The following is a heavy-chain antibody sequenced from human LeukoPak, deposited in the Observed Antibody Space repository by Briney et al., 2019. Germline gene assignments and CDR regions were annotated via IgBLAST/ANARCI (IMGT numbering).Heavy chain of an antibody. CDR2: INLNSGGT. V-gene: IGHV1-2*02. CDR3: ARDQGHGGSSWDY. CDR1: GYTFTVYF. D-gene: IGHD4-23*01. J-gene: IGHJ4*02. Sequence: ASVTVSCKVSGYTFTVYFMHSVRQAPGQGLEWLGWINLNSGGTNYAQNFQGRVTITRDTSINTAYMELSRLRSDDTAVYYVARDQGHGGSSWDYWGQGTLVTVSA.